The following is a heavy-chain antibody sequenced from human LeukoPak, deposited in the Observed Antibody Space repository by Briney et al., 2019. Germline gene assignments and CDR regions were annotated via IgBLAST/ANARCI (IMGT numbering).Heavy chain of an antibody. V-gene: IGHV3-11*01. CDR1: GFTLSDYY. CDR2: ISRSGRTI. D-gene: IGHD2-2*02. CDR3: ARAYELVVPAAIPSGYPSSHGYFQH. J-gene: IGHJ1*01. Sequence: PGGSVRLLCALSGFTLSDYYVSWIRQAPGRGREWVAYISRSGRTIYYAHSVKVGSTISSATANNSLYLKMNRLRAEDTAVYYCARAYELVVPAAIPSGYPSSHGYFQHWGQGTLVTVSS.